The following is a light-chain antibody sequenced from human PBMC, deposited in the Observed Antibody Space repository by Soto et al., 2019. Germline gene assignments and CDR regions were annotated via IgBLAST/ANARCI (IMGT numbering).Light chain of an antibody. Sequence: QSALTQPASVSGPPGQRFPISCLGTSSKVGGYNYVSWYQQHPGKAPKLMIYEVSNRPSGVSNRFSGSKSGNTASLTISGLQAEDEADYYCSSYISSSIDYVFGTGTKLTVL. J-gene: IGLJ1*01. CDR2: EVS. V-gene: IGLV2-14*01. CDR3: SSYISSSIDYV. CDR1: SSKVGGYNY.